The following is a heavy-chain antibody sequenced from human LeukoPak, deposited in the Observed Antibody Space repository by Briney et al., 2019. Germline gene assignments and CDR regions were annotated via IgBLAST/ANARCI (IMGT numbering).Heavy chain of an antibody. D-gene: IGHD3-10*01. CDR3: AYGSGREGYMDV. Sequence: GGSLRLSCAASGFTFSSYWMHWVRQAPGKGLVWVSFISSDGSSTNYADSVKGRFTISRDNAKNTLFLQMNSLRAEDTAVYYCAYGSGREGYMDVRGKGTTVTVSS. J-gene: IGHJ6*03. V-gene: IGHV3-74*01. CDR2: ISSDGSST. CDR1: GFTFSSYW.